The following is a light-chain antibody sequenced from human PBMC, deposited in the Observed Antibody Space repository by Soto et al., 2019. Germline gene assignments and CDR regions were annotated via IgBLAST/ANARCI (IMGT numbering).Light chain of an antibody. J-gene: IGLJ2*01. CDR3: TSYTCSNTVV. V-gene: IGLV2-14*01. CDR2: EVI. Sequence: QSALTQPASVSGSPGQSITISCTGTSSDVGGYDYVSWYQQHPGKAPKLMIYEVINRPSGVSSRFSGSKSGNTASLTISGLQAEDEADYYCTSYTCSNTVVFGGGTKLTVL. CDR1: SSDVGGYDY.